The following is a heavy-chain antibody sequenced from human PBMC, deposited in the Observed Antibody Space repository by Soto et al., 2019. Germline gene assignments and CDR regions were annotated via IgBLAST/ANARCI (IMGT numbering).Heavy chain of an antibody. CDR2: IIPIFGTA. V-gene: IGHV1-69*13. D-gene: IGHD3-10*01. Sequence: GASVKVSCKVSGGTFSSYAISWVRQAPGQGLEWMGGIIPIFGTANYAQKFQGRVTITADESTSTAYMELSSLRSEDTAVYYCASGVSSGAVWYYFDYWGQGTLVTVSS. CDR1: GGTFSSYA. CDR3: ASGVSSGAVWYYFDY. J-gene: IGHJ4*02.